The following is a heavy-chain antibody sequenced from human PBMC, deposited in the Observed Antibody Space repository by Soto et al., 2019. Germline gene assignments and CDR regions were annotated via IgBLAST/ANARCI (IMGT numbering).Heavy chain of an antibody. CDR1: GGTFSSYA. J-gene: IGHJ2*01. CDR3: ARNPRSLIVAPIDGYFDL. CDR2: IIPIFRTA. D-gene: IGHD5-12*01. V-gene: IGHV1-69*01. Sequence: QVQLVQSGAEVKKPGSSVKVSCKASGGTFSSYAISWVRQAPGQGLEWMGGIIPIFRTASYAQKFQIRVTITADESTSTAYMELSSLRSEDTAVYYCARNPRSLIVAPIDGYFDLWGRGTLVTVSS.